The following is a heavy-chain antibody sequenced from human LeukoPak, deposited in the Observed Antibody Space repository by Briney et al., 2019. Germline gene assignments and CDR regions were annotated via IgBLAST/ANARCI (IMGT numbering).Heavy chain of an antibody. CDR1: GFTFSSYS. CDR3: ARDVGHCSGGSCYRWFAS. V-gene: IGHV3-48*01. J-gene: IGHJ5*01. CDR2: ISTSSAVM. Sequence: PGGSLRLSCAASGFTFSSYSISWVRQAPGKGLEWVSYISTSSAVMYYADSVKGRFTISRDDARNSVSLQMNSLRADDTAVYYCARDVGHCSGGSCYRWFASWGQGTLVIVS. D-gene: IGHD2-15*01.